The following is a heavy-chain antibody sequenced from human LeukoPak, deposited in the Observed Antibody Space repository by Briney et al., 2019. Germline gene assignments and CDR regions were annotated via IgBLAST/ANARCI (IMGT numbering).Heavy chain of an antibody. CDR2: ISYDGSNK. J-gene: IGHJ4*02. Sequence: AGGSLRLSCAASGFTFSSYAMHWVRQTPGKGLEWVAVISYDGSNKYYADSVKGRFTISRDNSKNTLYLQMNSLRAEDTAVYNCAREGGVAEIDYWGRGTLVTVSS. V-gene: IGHV3-30-3*01. CDR3: AREGGVAEIDY. CDR1: GFTFSSYA. D-gene: IGHD3-16*01.